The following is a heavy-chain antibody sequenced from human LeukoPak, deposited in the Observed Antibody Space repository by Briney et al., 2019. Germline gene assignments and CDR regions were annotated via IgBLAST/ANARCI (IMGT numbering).Heavy chain of an antibody. J-gene: IGHJ3*02. CDR1: GGTFSSYA. V-gene: IGHV1-69*01. CDR2: VIPIFGTA. Sequence: SVKVSCTASGGTFSSYAISWVRQAPGQGLEWMGGVIPIFGTANYAQKFQGRVTITADESTSTAYMELSSLRSEDTAVYYCASPALDNHDAFDIWGQGTMVTVSP. CDR3: ASPALDNHDAFDI. D-gene: IGHD1-14*01.